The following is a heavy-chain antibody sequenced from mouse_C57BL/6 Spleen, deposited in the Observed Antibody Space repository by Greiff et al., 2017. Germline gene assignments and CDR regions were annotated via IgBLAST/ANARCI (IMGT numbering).Heavy chain of an antibody. D-gene: IGHD6-1*01. CDR1: GYTFTSYG. V-gene: IGHV1-81*01. J-gene: IGHJ2*01. Sequence: QVQLQQSGAELARPGASVKLSCKASGYTFTSYGISWVKQRTGQGLEWIGEIYPRSGNTYYNEKFKGKATLTADKSSSTAYMELRSLTSEDSAVYFCARGALGSYDDYWGQGTTLTVSS. CDR2: IYPRSGNT. CDR3: ARGALGSYDDY.